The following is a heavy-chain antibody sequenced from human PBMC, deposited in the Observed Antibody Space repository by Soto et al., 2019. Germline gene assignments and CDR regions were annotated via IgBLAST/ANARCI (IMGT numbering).Heavy chain of an antibody. CDR1: GGSFSGYT. CDR2: INHSGTT. V-gene: IGHV4-34*01. CDR3: ARGSDYTSSFDY. D-gene: IGHD3-16*01. J-gene: IGHJ4*02. Sequence: SETLSLTCAVYGGSFSGYTWIWIRQPPGKGLEWIGEINHSGTTNHNPSLKSRVIISVDTSKKQFSLRLTSVTAADTAVYYCARGSDYTSSFDYWGQGTLVTVS.